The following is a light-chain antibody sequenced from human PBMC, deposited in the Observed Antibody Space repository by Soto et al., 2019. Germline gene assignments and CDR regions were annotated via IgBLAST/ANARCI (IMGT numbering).Light chain of an antibody. CDR3: CSYAGSSTLV. CDR1: SSDVGSYNL. V-gene: IGLV2-23*01. Sequence: QSVLTQAAAVSGCPGQSITISYTGTSSDVGSYNLVSWYQQHPGKAPKLMIYEGSKRPSGVSNRFSGSKSGNTASLTISGLQAEDEADYYCCSYAGSSTLVFGTGTKVTVL. CDR2: EGS. J-gene: IGLJ1*01.